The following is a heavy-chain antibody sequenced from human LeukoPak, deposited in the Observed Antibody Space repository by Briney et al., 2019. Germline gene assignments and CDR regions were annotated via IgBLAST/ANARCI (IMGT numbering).Heavy chain of an antibody. J-gene: IGHJ4*02. CDR2: ISSSSSYI. D-gene: IGHD2-21*02. V-gene: IGHV3-21*01. Sequence: GGSLRLSCAASGFTFSSYSMNWVRQAPGKGLGWVSSISSSSSYIYYADSVKGRFTISRDNAKNSQYLQMNSLRAEDTAVYYCARDPIVVVTAGGYFDYWGQGTLVTVSS. CDR3: ARDPIVVVTAGGYFDY. CDR1: GFTFSSYS.